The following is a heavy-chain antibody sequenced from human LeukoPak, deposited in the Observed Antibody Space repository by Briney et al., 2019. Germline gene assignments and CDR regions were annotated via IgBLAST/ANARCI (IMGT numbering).Heavy chain of an antibody. V-gene: IGHV4-39*07. CDR1: GGSISSSSYY. J-gene: IGHJ4*02. Sequence: SETLSLTCTVSGGSISSSSYYWGWIRQPPGKGLEWIGSIYYSGSTYYNPSLKSRVTISVDTSKNQFSLKLSSVTAADTAVYYCAGSYDILTGYYNYWGQGTLVTVSS. CDR2: IYYSGST. CDR3: AGSYDILTGYYNY. D-gene: IGHD3-9*01.